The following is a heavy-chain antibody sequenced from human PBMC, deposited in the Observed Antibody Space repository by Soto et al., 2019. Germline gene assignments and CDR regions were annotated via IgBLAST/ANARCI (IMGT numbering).Heavy chain of an antibody. CDR1: GFIFTGSA. V-gene: IGHV1-58*01. J-gene: IGHJ6*02. CDR2: IVVGSGNT. CDR3: AAYRGNNYYGMDV. Sequence: SVKVSCKASGFIFTGSAVQWVRQARGQRLEWIGWIVVGSGNTNYAQKFQERVTIIRDMSTSTAYMELSSLRSEDTAVYYCAAYRGNNYYGMDVWGQGTTVTVSS. D-gene: IGHD3-16*02.